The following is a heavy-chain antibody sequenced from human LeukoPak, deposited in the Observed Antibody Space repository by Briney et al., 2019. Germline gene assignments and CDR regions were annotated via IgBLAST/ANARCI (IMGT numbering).Heavy chain of an antibody. D-gene: IGHD3-16*02. V-gene: IGHV4-59*01. CDR1: GVSISSYY. CDR3: ARVPSYYDYVWGSYRSGAFDI. Sequence: SETLSLTCTVSGVSISSYYWSWLRQPPGKGLEWIGYIYYSGTTNYNPSLKSRVTISVDTSKNQFSQKLSSVTAADTAVYYCARVPSYYDYVWGSYRSGAFDIWGQGTMVTVSS. CDR2: IYYSGTT. J-gene: IGHJ3*02.